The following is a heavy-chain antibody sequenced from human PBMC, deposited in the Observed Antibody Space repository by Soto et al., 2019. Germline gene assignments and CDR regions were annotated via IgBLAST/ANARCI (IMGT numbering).Heavy chain of an antibody. D-gene: IGHD6-19*01. J-gene: IGHJ5*02. CDR3: ATVHWLGT. CDR2: VNEAGGTK. Sequence: EVRLVESGGALVQPGESLRLSCAASGFTFTDYWMTWVHQAPGKGLEWVASVNEAGGTKFYVDSVKGRFTISRDNAKNSLYLQMNSLRAEDTSVYYCATVHWLGTWGQGTLVSVSS. CDR1: GFTFTDYW. V-gene: IGHV3-7*01.